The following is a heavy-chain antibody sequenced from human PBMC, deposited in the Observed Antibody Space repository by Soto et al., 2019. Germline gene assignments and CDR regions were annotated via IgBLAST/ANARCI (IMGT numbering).Heavy chain of an antibody. Sequence: SETLSLTCTFSCGSISSGDYYWSCVRQPPGKGLEWIGYIYYSGSTYYNPSLKSRVTISVDTSKNQFSLKLSSVTAADTAVYYCAREEGADGAFDIWGQGTMVTVSS. V-gene: IGHV4-30-4*01. CDR2: IYYSGST. CDR1: CGSISSGDYY. J-gene: IGHJ3*02. CDR3: AREEGADGAFDI.